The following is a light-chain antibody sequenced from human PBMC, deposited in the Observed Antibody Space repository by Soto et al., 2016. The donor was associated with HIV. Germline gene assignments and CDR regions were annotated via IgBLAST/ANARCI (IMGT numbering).Light chain of an antibody. J-gene: IGLJ1*01. CDR1: NLWDKY. V-gene: IGLV3-1*01. CDR2: ENN. CDR3: QVWDIKDYI. Sequence: SYELTQPLSVSVYPGQTASITCSGANLWDKYVLWYQQKPGQSPLLVIQENNRRPSGVPERFSGSNSWGTATLTITGTQAMDEADYYCQVWDIKDYIFGPGTKVTVL.